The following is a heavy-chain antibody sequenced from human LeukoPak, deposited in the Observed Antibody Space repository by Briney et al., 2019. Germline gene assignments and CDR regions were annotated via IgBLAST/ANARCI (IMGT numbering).Heavy chain of an antibody. CDR1: GYTFTDYY. V-gene: IGHV1-69-2*01. Sequence: ASVKVSCKVSGYTFTDYYMHWVQQAPGKGLEWMGLVDPEDGETIYAEKFQGRVTITADTSTDTAYMELSSLRSEDTAVYYCARGGVVVPASSGNYYYYMDVWGKGTTVTVSS. CDR2: VDPEDGET. D-gene: IGHD2-2*01. CDR3: ARGGVVVPASSGNYYYYMDV. J-gene: IGHJ6*03.